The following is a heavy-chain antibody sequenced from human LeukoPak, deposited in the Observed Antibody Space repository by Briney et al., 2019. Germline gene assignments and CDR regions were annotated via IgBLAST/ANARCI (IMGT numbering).Heavy chain of an antibody. V-gene: IGHV1-18*04. CDR1: GYTFISYG. J-gene: IGHJ6*04. CDR2: ISAYNGNT. CDR3: AREGHSGYGGYYYYGMDV. Sequence: VASVKVSCKASGYTFISYGISWVRQAPGQGLEWMGWISAYNGNTNYAQKVQGRVTMTTDTSTSTAYMEMRSLRSDDTAVYYCAREGHSGYGGYYYYGMDVWGKGTTVTVSS. D-gene: IGHD5-12*01.